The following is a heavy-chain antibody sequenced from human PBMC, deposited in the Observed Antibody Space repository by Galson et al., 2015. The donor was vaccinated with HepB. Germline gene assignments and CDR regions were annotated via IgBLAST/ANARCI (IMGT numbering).Heavy chain of an antibody. CDR3: AKGWDSSIWYAYFDS. J-gene: IGHJ4*02. CDR2: ILWNSDII. CDR1: GFTFDDYG. V-gene: IGHV3-9*01. Sequence: SLRLSCAASGFTFDDYGMHWVRQAPGKGLEWVAGILWNSDIIDYADSVKGRFTISRDNAKNSLYLQMNSLRPEDTALYYCAKGWDSSIWYAYFDSWGQGTLVTVSS. D-gene: IGHD6-13*01.